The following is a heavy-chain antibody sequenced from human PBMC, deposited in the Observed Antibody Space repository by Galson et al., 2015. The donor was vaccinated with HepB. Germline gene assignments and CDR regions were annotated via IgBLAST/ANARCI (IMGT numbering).Heavy chain of an antibody. V-gene: IGHV3-74*01. Sequence: SLRLSCAASGFTFSLHWIHWVRQAPGKGLVWVPRISSDGRSNTYADSVKGRFTISRDNAKNTVYLQMNSLRAEDTAVYYCARGGVVVSSGDGISYGLDVWGQGTTVTVSS. CDR2: ISSDGRSN. D-gene: IGHD2-2*01. CDR3: ARGGVVVSSGDGISYGLDV. CDR1: GFTFSLHW. J-gene: IGHJ6*02.